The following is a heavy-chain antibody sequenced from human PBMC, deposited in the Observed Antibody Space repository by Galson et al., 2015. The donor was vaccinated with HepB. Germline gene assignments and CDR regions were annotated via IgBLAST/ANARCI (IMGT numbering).Heavy chain of an antibody. CDR3: ARGRVPAAPHYYYYYMDV. V-gene: IGHV3-21*01. CDR2: ISSSSSYI. J-gene: IGHJ6*03. D-gene: IGHD2-2*01. Sequence: LRLSCAASGFTFSSYSMNWVRQAPGKGLEWVSSISSSSSYIYYADSVKGRFTISRDNAKNSLYLQMNSLRAEDTAVYYCARGRVPAAPHYYYYYMDVWGKGTTVTVSS. CDR1: GFTFSSYS.